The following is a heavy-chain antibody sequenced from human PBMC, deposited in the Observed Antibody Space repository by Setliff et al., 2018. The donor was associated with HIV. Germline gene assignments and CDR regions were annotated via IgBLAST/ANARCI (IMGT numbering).Heavy chain of an antibody. D-gene: IGHD6-13*01. CDR3: ARDQGSTWFWDYFDY. CDR1: GGSISSGGYY. Sequence: SETLSLTCTVSGGSISSGGYYWSWIRQHPGKGLEWIGYISYSGSTNYNPSLKSRVTLSVKTSKNQFSLKLNSVTAADTAVYYCARDQGSTWFWDYFDYWGQGTLVTVSS. CDR2: ISYSGST. V-gene: IGHV4-61*08. J-gene: IGHJ4*02.